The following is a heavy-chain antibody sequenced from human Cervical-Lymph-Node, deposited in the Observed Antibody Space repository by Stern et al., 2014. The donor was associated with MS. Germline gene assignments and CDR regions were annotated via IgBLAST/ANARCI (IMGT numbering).Heavy chain of an antibody. CDR2: IYYSGST. Sequence: QVQLQESGPGLVKPSQTLSLTCTVSGGSISSGDYYWSWIRQHPGKGLEWIGYIYYSGSTYYNPSLKSRVTISVDSSKNQFSLKLSSVTAADTAVYYCARDRAITGTPWIDYWGQGTLVTVSS. J-gene: IGHJ4*02. V-gene: IGHV4-31*03. CDR1: GGSISSGDYY. D-gene: IGHD1-7*01. CDR3: ARDRAITGTPWIDY.